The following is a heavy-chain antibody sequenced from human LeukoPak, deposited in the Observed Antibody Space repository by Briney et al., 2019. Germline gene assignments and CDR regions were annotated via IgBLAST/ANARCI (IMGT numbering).Heavy chain of an antibody. J-gene: IGHJ4*02. CDR1: GFTFSSYS. D-gene: IGHD3-22*01. CDR2: ISSSSSTI. V-gene: IGHV3-48*01. Sequence: GGSLRLSCAASGFTFSSYSMNWVRQAPGKGLEWVSYISSSSSTIYYADSVKGRFTISRDNAKNSLYLQMNSLRAEDTAVYYCAGEETMIVDWGQGTLVTVSS. CDR3: AGEETMIVD.